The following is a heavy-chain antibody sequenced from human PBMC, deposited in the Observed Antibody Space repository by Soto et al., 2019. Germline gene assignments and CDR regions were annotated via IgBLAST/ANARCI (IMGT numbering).Heavy chain of an antibody. V-gene: IGHV1-18*01. CDR3: ATGLDSSGFDY. CDR1: GYTFSSYA. J-gene: IGHJ4*02. D-gene: IGHD3-22*01. Sequence: MRQASVKVSCKASGYTFSSYAISWVRQAPGQGLEWMGWISAYNGNTNYAQKLQGRVTMTEDTSTDTAYMELSSLRSEDTAVYYCATGLDSSGFDYWGQGTLVTVSS. CDR2: ISAYNGNT.